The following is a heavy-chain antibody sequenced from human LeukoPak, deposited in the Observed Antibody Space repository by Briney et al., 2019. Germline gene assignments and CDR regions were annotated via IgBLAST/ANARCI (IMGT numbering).Heavy chain of an antibody. Sequence: PSETLSLTCTVSGGSISSSSYYWGWIRQPPGKGLEWIGSIYYSGSTYYNPSLKSRVTISVDTSKNQFSLKLSSVTAADTAVYYCARQNYDSSGYYGYYFDYWGQGTLVTVSS. CDR3: ARQNYDSSGYYGYYFDY. D-gene: IGHD3-22*01. CDR1: GGSISSSSYY. J-gene: IGHJ4*02. CDR2: IYYSGST. V-gene: IGHV4-39*01.